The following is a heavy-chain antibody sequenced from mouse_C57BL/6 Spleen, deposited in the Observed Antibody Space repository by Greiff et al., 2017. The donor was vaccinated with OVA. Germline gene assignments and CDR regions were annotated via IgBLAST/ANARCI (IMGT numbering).Heavy chain of an antibody. J-gene: IGHJ2*01. CDR3: ARSGDYYGSSSFDY. V-gene: IGHV1-66*01. Sequence: QVQLQQSGPELVKPGASVKISCKASGYSFTSYYIHWVKQRPGQGLEWIGWIYPGSGNTKYNEKFKGKATLTADTSSSTAYMQPSSLTSEDSAVYYCARSGDYYGSSSFDYWGQGTTLTVSS. D-gene: IGHD1-1*01. CDR1: GYSFTSYY. CDR2: IYPGSGNT.